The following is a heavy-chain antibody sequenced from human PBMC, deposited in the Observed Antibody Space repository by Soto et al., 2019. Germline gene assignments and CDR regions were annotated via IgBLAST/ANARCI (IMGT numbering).Heavy chain of an antibody. V-gene: IGHV4-34*01. CDR2: INHSGST. CDR1: GGSFSGYY. D-gene: IGHD6-19*01. CDR3: ARRSRQWLVL. J-gene: IGHJ4*02. Sequence: SETLSLTCAAYGGSFSGYYWSWIRQPPGKGLEWIGEINHSGSTNYNPSLKSRVTISVDTSKNQFSLKLSSVTAADTAVYYCARRSRQWLVLWGQGTLVTVSS.